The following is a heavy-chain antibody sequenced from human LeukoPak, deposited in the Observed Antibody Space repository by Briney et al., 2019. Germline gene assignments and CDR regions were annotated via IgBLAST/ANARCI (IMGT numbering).Heavy chain of an antibody. J-gene: IGHJ6*04. D-gene: IGHD3-9*01. CDR3: ARDKSRYDILTGGPMDV. CDR2: TNHSGST. Sequence: PSETLSLTCTVSGGSITSSTYYWGWIRQPPGKGLEWIGSTNHSGSTFYNPSLKSRVTISVDTSKNQFSLKLSSVTAADTAVYYCARDKSRYDILTGGPMDVWGKGTTVTVSS. V-gene: IGHV4-39*07. CDR1: GGSITSSTYY.